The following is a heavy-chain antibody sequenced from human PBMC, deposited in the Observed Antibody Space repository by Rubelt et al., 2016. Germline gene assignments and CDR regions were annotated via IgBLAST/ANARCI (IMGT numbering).Heavy chain of an antibody. CDR2: IIPIFGTA. CDR3: ARDPTTRFTSTGWFDP. Sequence: QVQLVQSGAEVKKPGSSVKVSCKASGGTFRSYAISWVRQAPGQGLEWMGGIIPIFGTATYAQKFQGRVTMTTDTSTSTAYMELGSLRSDDTAVYYCARDPTTRFTSTGWFDPWGQGTLVTVSS. CDR1: GGTFRSYA. V-gene: IGHV1-69*06. D-gene: IGHD5-12*01. J-gene: IGHJ5*02.